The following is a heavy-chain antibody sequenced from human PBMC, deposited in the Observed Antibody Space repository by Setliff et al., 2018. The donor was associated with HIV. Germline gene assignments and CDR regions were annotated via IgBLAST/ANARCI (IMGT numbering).Heavy chain of an antibody. Sequence: PSETLSLTCTVSGGSISSGSYYWSWIRQPAGKGLEWIGRFYTSGRTNYSPSLKSRVTMSVDTSKNQFSLKLSSVTAADTAVYYCARGDWYDFFDYWGQGTLVTVSS. J-gene: IGHJ4*02. CDR1: GGSISSGSYY. CDR3: ARGDWYDFFDY. D-gene: IGHD6-19*01. V-gene: IGHV4-61*02. CDR2: FYTSGRT.